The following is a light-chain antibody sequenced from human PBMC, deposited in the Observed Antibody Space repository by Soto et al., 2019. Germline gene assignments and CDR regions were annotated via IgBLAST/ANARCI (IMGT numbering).Light chain of an antibody. CDR1: ESISRDY. CDR2: GAS. CDR3: QQSYSTLA. Sequence: EIVLTQSPGTLSLSPGQRATLSCRASESISRDYLAWYQQRLGQAPRLLIYGASSGATGIPDRFSGSGSGTDFTLTISSLQPEDFATYYCQQSYSTLAFGGGTKVEIK. V-gene: IGKV3-20*01. J-gene: IGKJ4*01.